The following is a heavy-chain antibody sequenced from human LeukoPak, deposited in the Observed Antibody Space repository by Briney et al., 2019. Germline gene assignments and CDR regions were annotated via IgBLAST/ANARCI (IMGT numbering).Heavy chain of an antibody. CDR3: ARNTVTTAEERGAFDI. D-gene: IGHD4-17*01. CDR1: GYTFTSYG. J-gene: IGHJ3*02. CDR2: ISAYNGNT. V-gene: IGHV1-18*01. Sequence: ASVKVSCKASGYTFTSYGISWVRQAPGQGLEWMGWISAYNGNTNYAQKLQGRVTMTTDTSTSTAYMELRSLRSDDTAVYYCARNTVTTAEERGAFDIWGQGTMVTVSS.